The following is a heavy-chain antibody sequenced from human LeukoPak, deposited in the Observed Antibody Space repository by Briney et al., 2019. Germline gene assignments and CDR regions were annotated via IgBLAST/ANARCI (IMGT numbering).Heavy chain of an antibody. D-gene: IGHD2-15*01. CDR2: INHSGST. J-gene: IGHJ4*02. Sequence: SETLSLTCAVYGGSFSGYYWSWIRQPPGKGLEWIGEINHSGSTNYNPSLKSRVTISVDTSKNQFSLKLSSVTAADTAVYYCARGPRRIVVVVAATRFDYWGQGTLVTASS. V-gene: IGHV4-34*01. CDR1: GGSFSGYY. CDR3: ARGPRRIVVVVAATRFDY.